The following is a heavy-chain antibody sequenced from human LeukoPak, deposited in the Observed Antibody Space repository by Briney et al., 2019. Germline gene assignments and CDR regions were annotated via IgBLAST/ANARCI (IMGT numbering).Heavy chain of an antibody. CDR2: IYHSGST. V-gene: IGHV4-38-2*01. Sequence: PSETLSLTCAVSGYSISSGYYWGWIRQPPGKGLEWIGTIYHSGSTYYNRSLKSRVTISVDTSKNQVSLKLSSVTAADTAVYYCARQPTVWFVELLGYYYYMDVWGRGTTVTVSS. CDR1: GYSISSGYY. CDR3: ARQPTVWFVELLGYYYYMDV. D-gene: IGHD3-10*01. J-gene: IGHJ6*03.